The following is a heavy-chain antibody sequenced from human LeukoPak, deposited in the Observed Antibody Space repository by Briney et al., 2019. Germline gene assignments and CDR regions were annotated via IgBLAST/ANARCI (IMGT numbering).Heavy chain of an antibody. D-gene: IGHD1-26*01. Sequence: PSETLSLTCTVSGGSISSSSYYWGWIRQPPGKGLEWIGSLYYTGSTYYNPSLKSRVTISEDTSRNQFSLKLSSVTAADTAVYFCARAGKWEQQREVDYWGQGTLVTVSS. CDR2: LYYTGST. V-gene: IGHV4-39*01. CDR3: ARAGKWEQQREVDY. J-gene: IGHJ4*02. CDR1: GGSISSSSYY.